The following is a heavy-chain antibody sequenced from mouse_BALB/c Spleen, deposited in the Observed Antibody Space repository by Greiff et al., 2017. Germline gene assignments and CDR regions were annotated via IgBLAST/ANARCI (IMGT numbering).Heavy chain of an antibody. Sequence: VQLQQSGPGLVQPSQSLSITCTVSGFSLTSYGVHWVRQSPGKGLEWLGVIWSGGSTDYNAAFISRLSISKDNSKSQVFFKMNSLQANDTAIYYCASDYGNYAAYWGQGTLVTVSA. D-gene: IGHD2-1*01. CDR3: ASDYGNYAAY. V-gene: IGHV2-2*02. J-gene: IGHJ3*01. CDR1: GFSLTSYG. CDR2: IWSGGST.